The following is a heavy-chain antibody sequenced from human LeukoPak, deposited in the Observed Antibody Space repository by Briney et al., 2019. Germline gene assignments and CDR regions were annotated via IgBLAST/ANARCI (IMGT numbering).Heavy chain of an antibody. V-gene: IGHV4-39*07. D-gene: IGHD6-19*01. CDR2: IYYSGST. Sequence: SETLSLTCTVSGGSISSTSYYWGWIRQPPGKGLEWNGSIYYSGSTYYNPSLKSRVTISVDTSKNQFSLKLSSVTAADTAVYYCARGQWLPHFDYWGQGTLVTVSS. CDR3: ARGQWLPHFDY. J-gene: IGHJ4*02. CDR1: GGSISSTSYY.